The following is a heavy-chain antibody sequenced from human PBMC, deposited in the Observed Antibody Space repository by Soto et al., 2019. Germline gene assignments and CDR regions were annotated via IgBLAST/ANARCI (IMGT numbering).Heavy chain of an antibody. CDR2: IYNTVGT. CDR3: ARLDGYYHYMDV. V-gene: IGHV4-59*08. D-gene: IGHD6-13*01. CDR1: CDSIRSSH. Sequence: PSETLSLTCTVSCDSIRSSHWNWVRQSPGSGLYCIGQIYNTVGTXXXPALNSLXXMSLETSSNHXYLTLTSFTAADTPLYYCARLDGYYHYMDVWAKGTTVTVSS. J-gene: IGHJ6*03.